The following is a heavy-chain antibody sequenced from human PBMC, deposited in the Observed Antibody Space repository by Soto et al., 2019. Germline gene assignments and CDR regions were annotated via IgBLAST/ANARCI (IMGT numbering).Heavy chain of an antibody. D-gene: IGHD6-13*01. V-gene: IGHV3-33*01. Sequence: GSLRLSCAASGFTFSSYGMHWVRQAPGKGLEWVAVIWYDGSNKYYADSVKGRFTISRDNSKNTLYLQMNSLRAEDTAVYYCARERGSSWFDPWGQGTLVTVSS. CDR3: ARERGSSWFDP. CDR1: GFTFSSYG. CDR2: IWYDGSNK. J-gene: IGHJ5*02.